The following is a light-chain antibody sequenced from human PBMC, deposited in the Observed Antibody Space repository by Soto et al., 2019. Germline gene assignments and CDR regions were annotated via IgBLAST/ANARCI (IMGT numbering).Light chain of an antibody. Sequence: DIQMTQSPSTLSASIGDRVTITCRASESIRTWLAWYQHKPGKAPKFLIYDASSLESGVPSRFSGSGSGTEFTLTISSLQPDDFATYYCQQYNSYPLFGQGTRLEIK. CDR3: QQYNSYPL. CDR2: DAS. J-gene: IGKJ5*01. CDR1: ESIRTW. V-gene: IGKV1-5*01.